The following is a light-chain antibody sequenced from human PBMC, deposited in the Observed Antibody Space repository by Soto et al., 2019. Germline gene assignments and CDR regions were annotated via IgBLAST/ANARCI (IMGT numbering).Light chain of an antibody. CDR1: QNIKRF. V-gene: IGKV1-39*01. Sequence: DIQMTQSPSSLSAYVGDRVTVTCRASQNIKRFLNWYQQKPGNAPKLLIFAASSLESGVPSRFSGSGSKTDFTLTINNLQPEDFATYYCQQSDSPPLSFGGGTKVDI. J-gene: IGKJ4*01. CDR2: AAS. CDR3: QQSDSPPLS.